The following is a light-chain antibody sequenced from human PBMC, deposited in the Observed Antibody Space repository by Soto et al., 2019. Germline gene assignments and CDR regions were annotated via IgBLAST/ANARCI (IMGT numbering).Light chain of an antibody. CDR1: QSISSY. CDR2: AAS. J-gene: IGKJ2*01. V-gene: IGKV1-39*01. Sequence: DIQMTQSPSSLSASVGDRVTITCRASQSISSYLNWYQQKPGKAPKLLIYAASSFQSRVPSRFSGSGSGTDFTLTISSLQPEDFATYYCQQSYSTPPLTFGQGTKLEIK. CDR3: QQSYSTPPLT.